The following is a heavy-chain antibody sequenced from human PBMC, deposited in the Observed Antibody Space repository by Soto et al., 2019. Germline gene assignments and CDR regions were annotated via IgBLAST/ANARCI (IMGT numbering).Heavy chain of an antibody. CDR3: ARVRYDILTGSPSSQIDY. V-gene: IGHV4-59*01. D-gene: IGHD3-9*01. CDR2: IYYSGST. Sequence: PSETLSLTCTVSGGSISSYYWSWIRQPPGKGLEWIGYIYYSGSTNYNPSLKSRVTISVDTSKNQFSLKLSSVTAADTAVYYCARVRYDILTGSPSSQIDYWGHGTLVTVSS. CDR1: GGSISSYY. J-gene: IGHJ4*01.